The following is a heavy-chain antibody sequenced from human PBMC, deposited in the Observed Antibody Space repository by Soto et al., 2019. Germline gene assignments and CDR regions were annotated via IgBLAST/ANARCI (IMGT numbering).Heavy chain of an antibody. Sequence: PSETLSLTCAVYGGSFSGYYWSWIRQPPGKGLEWIGEINHSGSTNYNPSLKSRVTISVDTSKNQFSLKLSFVTAADTAVYYCARGRVVLLWFGDHNWFDPWGQGTLVTVS. D-gene: IGHD3-10*01. V-gene: IGHV4-34*01. CDR1: GGSFSGYY. CDR2: INHSGST. CDR3: ARGRVVLLWFGDHNWFDP. J-gene: IGHJ5*02.